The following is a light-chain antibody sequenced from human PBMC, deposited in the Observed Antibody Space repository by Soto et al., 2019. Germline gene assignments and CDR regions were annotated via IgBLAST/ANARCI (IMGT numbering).Light chain of an antibody. V-gene: IGKV3-15*01. CDR1: QSVSSN. CDR2: GAS. J-gene: IGKJ1*01. CDR3: QQYNNWPRT. Sequence: DIVLTQSPGTLSLSPGERATVSCRASQSVSSNLAWYQQKPGQAPRLLIYGASTRATGIPARFSGSGSGTEFTLTISSLQSEDFAVYYCQQYNNWPRTFGQGTKVDI.